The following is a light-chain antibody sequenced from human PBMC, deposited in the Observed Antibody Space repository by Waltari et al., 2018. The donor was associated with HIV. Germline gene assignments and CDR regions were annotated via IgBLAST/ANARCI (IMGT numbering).Light chain of an antibody. CDR1: SSDVGGYNY. CDR2: EVN. V-gene: IGLV2-14*01. CDR3: SSYTSSNTVV. J-gene: IGLJ2*01. Sequence: QSALTRPASVSGSPGQSITISCTGTSSDVGGYNYVSWYQQHPGKAPKLLFYEVNNRPSGVSNRFPGSKSGNTASLAISGLQAEDEADYYCSSYTSSNTVVFGGGTSLTVL.